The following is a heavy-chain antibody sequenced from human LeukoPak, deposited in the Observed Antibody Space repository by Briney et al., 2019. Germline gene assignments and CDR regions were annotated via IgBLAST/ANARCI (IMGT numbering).Heavy chain of an antibody. J-gene: IGHJ4*02. D-gene: IGHD1-1*01. V-gene: IGHV3-23*01. CDR1: GFSFSTYA. Sequence: PGGSLRLSCAATGFSFSTYAMSWVRRAPARGLEWVSSIRGGGEVFYADSVKGRFTLSRDSSRNTVYLQLNNPRVEDTAIYYCAKANWISNADAVWWGQGTLVTVSS. CDR2: IRGGGEV. CDR3: AKANWISNADAVW.